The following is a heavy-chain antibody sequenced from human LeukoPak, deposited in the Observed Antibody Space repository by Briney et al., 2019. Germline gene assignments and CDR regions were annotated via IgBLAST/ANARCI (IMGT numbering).Heavy chain of an antibody. Sequence: GGSLRLSCAASGFTFSSYAMYWVRQAPGKGLEWVAVISYDGSNKYYADSVKGRYTISRDNSKNTLYLQMNSLRAEDTAVYYCARKDSSGWQSFDYWGQGTLVTVSS. CDR2: ISYDGSNK. J-gene: IGHJ4*02. CDR1: GFTFSSYA. CDR3: ARKDSSGWQSFDY. D-gene: IGHD6-19*01. V-gene: IGHV3-30-3*01.